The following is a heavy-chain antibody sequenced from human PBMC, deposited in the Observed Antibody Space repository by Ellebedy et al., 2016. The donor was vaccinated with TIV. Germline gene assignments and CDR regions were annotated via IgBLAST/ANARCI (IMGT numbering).Heavy chain of an antibody. CDR1: GFSLSTSGMC. CDR3: AHRQYCTSTDCIREDFDY. V-gene: IGHV2-70*12. Sequence: SGPTLVKPTQTLTLTCTFSGFSLSTSGMCVSWIRQPPGKALEWLALIDWDDDKYYSTSLKTRLTISKDISKNQVVLTMTNMDPVDTATYYCAHRQYCTSTDCIREDFDYWGQGTLVTVSS. CDR2: IDWDDDK. J-gene: IGHJ4*02. D-gene: IGHD2-2*01.